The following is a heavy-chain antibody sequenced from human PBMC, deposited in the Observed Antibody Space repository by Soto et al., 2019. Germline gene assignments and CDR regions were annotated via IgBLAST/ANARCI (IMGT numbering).Heavy chain of an antibody. J-gene: IGHJ6*02. CDR1: GFTFSSYG. CDR3: AKNYYDSSGYYPGTNYYYYYGMDV. Sequence: GGSLRLSCAASGFTFSSYGMHWVRQAPGKGLEWVAVISYDGSNKYYADSVKGRFTISRDNSKNTLYLKMNSLRAEDTAVYYCAKNYYDSSGYYPGTNYYYYYGMDVWGQGTTVTVSS. D-gene: IGHD3-22*01. CDR2: ISYDGSNK. V-gene: IGHV3-30*18.